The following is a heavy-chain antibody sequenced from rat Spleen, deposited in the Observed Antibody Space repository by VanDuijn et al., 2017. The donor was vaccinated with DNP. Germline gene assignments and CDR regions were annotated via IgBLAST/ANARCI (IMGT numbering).Heavy chain of an antibody. J-gene: IGHJ4*01. CDR3: ARHGEVHLRYAMDA. Sequence: EVQLVESGGDLVQPGRSLKLSCVASGFTFNNYWMTWIRQVPGKGLEWVASITSSGGGNTYYRDSVKGRFTISRDNAKSTLYLQMDSLRSEETATYYCARHGEVHLRYAMDAWGQGTSVTVSS. D-gene: IGHD1-5*01. CDR1: GFTFNNYW. V-gene: IGHV5-31*01. CDR2: ITSSGGGNT.